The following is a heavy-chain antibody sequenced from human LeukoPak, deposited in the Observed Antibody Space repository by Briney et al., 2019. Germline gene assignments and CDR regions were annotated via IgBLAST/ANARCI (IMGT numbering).Heavy chain of an antibody. Sequence: SETLSLTCTVSGGSIRSYYWSWIRQPPGKGLEWIGYIYYSGSTNHNPSLKSRVTISVDTSKNQFSLKLSSVTAADTAVYYCARSLWFGELLYGYYFDYWGQGTLVTVSS. CDR3: ARSLWFGELLYGYYFDY. D-gene: IGHD3-10*01. J-gene: IGHJ4*02. CDR1: GGSIRSYY. CDR2: IYYSGST. V-gene: IGHV4-59*08.